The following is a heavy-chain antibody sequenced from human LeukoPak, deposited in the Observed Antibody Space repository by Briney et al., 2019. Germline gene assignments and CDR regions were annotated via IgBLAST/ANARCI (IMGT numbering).Heavy chain of an antibody. D-gene: IGHD4-17*01. CDR3: ASHDYGDYGTFKY. CDR2: IYPSDSDP. J-gene: IGHJ4*02. CDR1: GYTFINYW. Sequence: GESLKISCKGSGYTFINYWIGWVRQMPGKGLEWMGIIYPSDSDPRYSPSFRGQVTISANKSISTAYLQWSSLKASDTAMYYCASHDYGDYGTFKYWGQGTLVTVSS. V-gene: IGHV5-51*01.